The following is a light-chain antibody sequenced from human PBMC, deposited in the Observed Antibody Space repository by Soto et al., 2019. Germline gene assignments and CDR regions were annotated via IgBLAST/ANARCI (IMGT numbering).Light chain of an antibody. J-gene: IGKJ1*01. CDR3: QQYGRSWT. Sequence: EIVLTQSPGTLSLSPGERATLSCRASQSVSSNLAWYQQKPGQAPRLLIYGASNRATGIPARFSGSGSGTDFTITISSLEPEDFGVYYCQQYGRSWTLGQGTKVDIK. CDR2: GAS. CDR1: QSVSSN. V-gene: IGKV3-20*01.